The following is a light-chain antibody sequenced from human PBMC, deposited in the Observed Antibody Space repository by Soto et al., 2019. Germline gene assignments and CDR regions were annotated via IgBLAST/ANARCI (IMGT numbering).Light chain of an antibody. CDR1: QDISNS. CDR2: DAS. V-gene: IGKV1-33*01. Sequence: DIQMTQSPSSLSASVGDGVTVTCQASQDISNSLNWYQHKPVEAPRLLXYDASNLEAGVPSRFSGSGSGTHFTFTISSLQTEDIAKYYCQQYDDLSALTFGGGTKVDIK. CDR3: QQYDDLSALT. J-gene: IGKJ4*01.